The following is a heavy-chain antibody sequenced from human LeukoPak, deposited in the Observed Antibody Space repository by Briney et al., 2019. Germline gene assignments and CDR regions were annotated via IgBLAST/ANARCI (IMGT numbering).Heavy chain of an antibody. J-gene: IGHJ4*02. V-gene: IGHV3-7*01. Sequence: GGSLRLSCAASGFTFSSYWMSWVRQAPGKGLEWVANIKQDGSEKHYVDSVKGRLTISKDNAKNLLYLQMNSLRVEDTAVYYCAGGPGFLIDCWGQGTLVTVSS. D-gene: IGHD3-3*01. CDR2: IKQDGSEK. CDR3: AGGPGFLIDC. CDR1: GFTFSSYW.